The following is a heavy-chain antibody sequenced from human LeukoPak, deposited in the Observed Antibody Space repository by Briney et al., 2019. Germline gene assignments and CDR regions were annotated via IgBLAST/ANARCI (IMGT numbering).Heavy chain of an antibody. CDR1: GYTFTAYY. Sequence: ASVKVSCKASGYTFTAYYMHWVRQAPGQGLEWMGWIDPNSGATDSAQKFQGRVTVTRDTSINTVYMELSRLTSDDTAVYYRARGRASLTAWFVPWGQGTLVTVSS. D-gene: IGHD1-20*01. CDR2: IDPNSGAT. J-gene: IGHJ5*02. CDR3: ARGRASLTAWFVP. V-gene: IGHV1-2*02.